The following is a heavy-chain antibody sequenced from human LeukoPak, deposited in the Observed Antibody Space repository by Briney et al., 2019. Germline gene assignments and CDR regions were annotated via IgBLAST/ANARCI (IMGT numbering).Heavy chain of an antibody. J-gene: IGHJ4*02. D-gene: IGHD3-9*01. Sequence: PGGSLRLSCAASGFTFRSYAMSWVRQAPGKGLDWVSAISGSGGSTYYADSVKGRFTISRDNSKNPLYLQMNSLRAEDTAVYYCVRKYYCNLPRFVGFDYWGQGTLVTVSS. CDR1: GFTFRSYA. CDR2: ISGSGGST. CDR3: VRKYYCNLPRFVGFDY. V-gene: IGHV3-23*01.